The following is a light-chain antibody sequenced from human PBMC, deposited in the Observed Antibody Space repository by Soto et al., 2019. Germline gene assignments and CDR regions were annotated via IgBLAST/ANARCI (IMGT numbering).Light chain of an antibody. V-gene: IGKV1-5*01. CDR1: QTISSW. CDR3: QQYNSYPYT. Sequence: DIQMTQSPSTLSGSVGDRVTITCLASQTISSWLAWYQQKPGKAPKLLIYDAFSLESGVPSSFSGSGYGTEFTLTISSLQPNDFATYYCQQYNSYPYTFGQGTRLEIK. CDR2: DAF. J-gene: IGKJ5*01.